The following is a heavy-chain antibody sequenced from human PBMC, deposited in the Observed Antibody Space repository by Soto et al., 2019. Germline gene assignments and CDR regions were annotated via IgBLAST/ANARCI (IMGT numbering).Heavy chain of an antibody. CDR3: ARYRHNWFDP. CDR2: IYYSGST. CDR1: GGSISSYY. J-gene: IGHJ5*02. D-gene: IGHD1-26*01. V-gene: IGHV4-59*01. Sequence: TSATLALTGTVSGGSISSYYWSWIRQPPGKGLEWIGYIYYSGSTNYNPSLKSRVTISVDTSKNQFSLKLSSVTAADTAVYYCARYRHNWFDPWGQGTLVTVSS.